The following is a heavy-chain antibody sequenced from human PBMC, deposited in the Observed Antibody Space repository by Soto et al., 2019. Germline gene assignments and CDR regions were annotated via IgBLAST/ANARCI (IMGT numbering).Heavy chain of an antibody. CDR2: INAGNGNT. CDR1: GYTFTNYA. J-gene: IGHJ6*02. Sequence: ASVTVSCKASGYTFTNYAMHWVRQAPGQRLEWMGWINAGNGNTKYSQKFQGRVTITRATSASTAYMELSSLRYEGTAGHSFSRDTAPSAVGAQGPTFTVS. V-gene: IGHV1-3*01. D-gene: IGHD3-10*01. CDR3: SRDTAPSAV.